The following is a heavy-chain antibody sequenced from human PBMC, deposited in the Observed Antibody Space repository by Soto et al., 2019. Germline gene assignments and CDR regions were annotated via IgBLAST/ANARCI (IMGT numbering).Heavy chain of an antibody. CDR1: GGSISSGGYY. CDR3: ARDTARGENYMDV. V-gene: IGHV4-31*02. CDR2: IYYSGST. J-gene: IGHJ6*03. D-gene: IGHD3-10*01. Sequence: SETLSLTCTVSGGSISSGGYYWSWIRQHPGKGLEWIGYIYYSGSTYHNPSLKSRVTISVDTSKNQFSLKLSSVTAADTAVYYCARDTARGENYMDVWGKGTTVTVSS.